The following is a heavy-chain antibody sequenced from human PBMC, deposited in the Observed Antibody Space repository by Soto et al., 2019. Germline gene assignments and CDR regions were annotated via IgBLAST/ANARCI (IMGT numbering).Heavy chain of an antibody. J-gene: IGHJ4*02. D-gene: IGHD1-1*01. CDR3: ARGRYGDY. Sequence: QVHLVQSGAEVKKPGASVKVSCQASGYAFTTYGITWVRQAPGQGLEWMGWISAHNGNTNYAQKLQGRVTVTRDTSTSPAYMELSSLRSDDTAVYYCARGRYGDYWGQGALVTVSS. V-gene: IGHV1-18*01. CDR1: GYAFTTYG. CDR2: ISAHNGNT.